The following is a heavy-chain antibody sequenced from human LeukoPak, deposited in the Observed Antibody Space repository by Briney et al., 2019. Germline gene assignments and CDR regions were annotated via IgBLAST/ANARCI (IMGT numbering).Heavy chain of an antibody. V-gene: IGHV3-30*10. J-gene: IGHJ4*02. CDR2: ISDGGDDK. D-gene: IGHD2-15*01. CDR3: ARGGDIMVVVVAAHSHFDY. CDR1: GFNFSSYA. Sequence: PGRSLRLSCAASGFNFSSYAMHWVRQAPGKGLDWVAVISDGGDDKFYTDSVKGRFSISSDNSKNTLYLQMNSLRAEDTAVYYCARGGDIMVVVVAAHSHFDYWGQGTLVTVSS.